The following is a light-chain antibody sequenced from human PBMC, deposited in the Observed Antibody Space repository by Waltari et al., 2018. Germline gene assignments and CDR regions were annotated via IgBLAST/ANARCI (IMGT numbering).Light chain of an antibody. CDR2: AAS. CDR3: QQTYSNPQT. V-gene: IGKV1-39*01. CDR1: QRINSN. J-gene: IGKJ4*01. Sequence: DIQMTQSPPSLSASVGDRVTITCRTSQRINSNLNWYQQKPGKAPKLLIYAASTLQSGVPSRFSGSESGTDFTLTIRSLQPEDFATYYCQQTYSNPQTFGGGTKVEI.